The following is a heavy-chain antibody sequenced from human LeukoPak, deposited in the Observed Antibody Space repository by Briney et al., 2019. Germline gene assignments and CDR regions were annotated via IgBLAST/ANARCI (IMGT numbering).Heavy chain of an antibody. CDR3: ARGTGGDTAMVSPLDY. CDR2: INPSGGST. D-gene: IGHD5-18*01. V-gene: IGHV1-46*01. J-gene: IGHJ4*02. Sequence: ASVKVSCKASGYTFTSYYMHWVRQAPGQGLEWTGIINPSGGSTSYAQKFQGRVTMTRDMSTSTVYMELSSLRSEDTAVYYCARGTGGDTAMVSPLDYWGQGTLVTVSS. CDR1: GYTFTSYY.